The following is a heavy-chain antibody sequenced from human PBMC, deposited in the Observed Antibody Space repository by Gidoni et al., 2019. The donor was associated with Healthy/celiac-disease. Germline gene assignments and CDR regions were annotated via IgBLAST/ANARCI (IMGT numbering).Heavy chain of an antibody. CDR1: GYSFTSYW. D-gene: IGHD2-2*01. V-gene: IGHV5-51*01. J-gene: IGHJ3*02. CDR3: ARQGVVPAAVPGDAFDI. Sequence: EVQLVQSGAEVKKPGESLKISCKGSGYSFTSYWIGWVRQMPGKGLEWIGIIYPGDSDTRYSPSFQGQVTISADKSISTAYLQWSSLKASDTAMYYCARQGVVPAAVPGDAFDIWGQGTMVTVSS. CDR2: IYPGDSDT.